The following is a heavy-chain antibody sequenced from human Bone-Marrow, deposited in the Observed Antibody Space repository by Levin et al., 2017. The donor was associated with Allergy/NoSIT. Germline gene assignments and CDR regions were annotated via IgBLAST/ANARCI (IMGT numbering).Heavy chain of an antibody. CDR2: ISWSGSTI. Sequence: SLKISCVASGFIFDDYAMHWVRQSPGKGLEWVGGISWSGSTIGYGDSVKGRFTISRDNAKNSIYLQMDSLRPEDTAVYYCAKARTNSGFVVGFDYWGQGTPITVSS. V-gene: IGHV3-9*01. CDR1: GFIFDDYA. J-gene: IGHJ4*02. CDR3: AKARTNSGFVVGFDY. D-gene: IGHD3-22*01.